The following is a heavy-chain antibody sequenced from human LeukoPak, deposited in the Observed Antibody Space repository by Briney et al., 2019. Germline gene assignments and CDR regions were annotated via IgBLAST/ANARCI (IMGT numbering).Heavy chain of an antibody. CDR3: GDYGSRSWPAAY. Sequence: GGSLRLSCTASEFSLSGHYIDWVRQPPGKGLEWVGRIRNKAAKYTLEYAASVTGRFTISRDDSKNSVYLQMNSLKSEDTAVYYCGDYGSRSWPAAYWGQGTPVTVSS. D-gene: IGHD3-10*01. CDR2: IRNKAAKYTL. CDR1: EFSLSGHY. J-gene: IGHJ4*02. V-gene: IGHV3-72*01.